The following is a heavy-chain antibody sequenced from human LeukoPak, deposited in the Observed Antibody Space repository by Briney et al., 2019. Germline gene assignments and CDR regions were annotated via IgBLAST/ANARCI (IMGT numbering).Heavy chain of an antibody. CDR2: IYHSGST. V-gene: IGHV4-38-2*02. Sequence: KTSETLSLTCTVSGYSISSGYYWGWIRQPPGKGLEWIGSIYHSGSTYYNPSLKSRVTISVDTSKNQFSLKLSSVTAADTAVYYCACSSSWTQTGYWGQGTLVTVSS. CDR1: GYSISSGYY. J-gene: IGHJ4*02. D-gene: IGHD6-13*01. CDR3: ACSSSWTQTGY.